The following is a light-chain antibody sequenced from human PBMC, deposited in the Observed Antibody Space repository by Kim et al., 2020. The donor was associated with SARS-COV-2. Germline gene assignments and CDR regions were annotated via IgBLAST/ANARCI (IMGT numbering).Light chain of an antibody. J-gene: IGKJ1*01. CDR2: WAS. Sequence: RVTNNCKSSQSVLYSSNNKNYLAWYQQKPGQPPKLLIYWASTRESGVPDRFSGSGSGTDFTLTISSLQAEDVAVYYCQQYYSTPAFGQGTKVEIK. V-gene: IGKV4-1*01. CDR1: QSVLYSSNNKNY. CDR3: QQYYSTPA.